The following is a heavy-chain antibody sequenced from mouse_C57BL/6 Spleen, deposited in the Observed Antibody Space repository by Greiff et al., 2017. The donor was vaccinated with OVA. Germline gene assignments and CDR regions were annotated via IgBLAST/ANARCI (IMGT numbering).Heavy chain of an antibody. V-gene: IGHV1-52*01. D-gene: IGHD2-3*01. CDR3: ARGEAVYDGSYYAMDY. J-gene: IGHJ4*01. Sequence: QVQLQQPGAELVRPGSSVKLSCKASGYTFTSYWMHWVKQRPIQGLEWIGNIDPSDSETHYNQKFKDKATLTVDKSSSTAYMQLSSLTSEDSAVYYCARGEAVYDGSYYAMDYWGQGTSVTVSS. CDR1: GYTFTSYW. CDR2: IDPSDSET.